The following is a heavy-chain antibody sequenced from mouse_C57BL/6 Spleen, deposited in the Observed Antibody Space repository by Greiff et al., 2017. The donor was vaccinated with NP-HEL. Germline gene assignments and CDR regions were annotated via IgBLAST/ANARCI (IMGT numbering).Heavy chain of an antibody. CDR1: GYTFTDYY. J-gene: IGHJ1*03. CDR2: IFPGSGST. CDR3: ARFAYYYGSSYYWYFDV. D-gene: IGHD1-1*01. V-gene: IGHV1-75*01. Sequence: VQLHQSGPELVKPGASVKISCKASGYTFTDYYINWVKQRPGQGLEWIGWIFPGSGSTYYNEKFKGKATLTVDKSSSTAYILLSSLTSEDSAVYFCARFAYYYGSSYYWYFDVWGTGTTVTVSS.